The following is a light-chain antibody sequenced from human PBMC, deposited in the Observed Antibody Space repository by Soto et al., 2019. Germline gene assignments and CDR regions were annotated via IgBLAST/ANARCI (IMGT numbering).Light chain of an antibody. CDR1: QSVSSSY. CDR2: GAS. V-gene: IGKV3-20*01. Sequence: EIVLTQSPGTLSLSPGERATLSCRASQSVSSSYLVWYQQKPGQAPRLLIYGASSRATGIPDRFSGSGSETDFTLTISRLEPEDFAVYYCQQYGSSQTFGQGTKVEIK. J-gene: IGKJ1*01. CDR3: QQYGSSQT.